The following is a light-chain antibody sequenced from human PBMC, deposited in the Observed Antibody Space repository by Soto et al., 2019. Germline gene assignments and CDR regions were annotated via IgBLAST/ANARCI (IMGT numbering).Light chain of an antibody. V-gene: IGKV3D-20*02. CDR3: QQRSNWQRMYT. CDR2: GAS. J-gene: IGKJ2*01. Sequence: EIVLTQSPGTLSLSPGERATLSCRASQSVSSNYLAWYQQKPGQAPRLLIYGASSRATGIPDRFSGSGSGTDFTLTISSLEPEDFAVYYCQQRSNWQRMYTFGQGTKVDIK. CDR1: QSVSSNY.